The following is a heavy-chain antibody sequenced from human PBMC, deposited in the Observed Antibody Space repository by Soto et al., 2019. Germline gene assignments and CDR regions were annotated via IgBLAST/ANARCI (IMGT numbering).Heavy chain of an antibody. CDR3: ARDGHRSGDY. V-gene: IGHV1-2*02. J-gene: IGHJ4*02. CDR2: INPNTGDT. Sequence: QVQLVKSGAEVKKPGASVKVSCKASEYRFTAYYIHWVRQAPGQGLEWMGLINPNTGDTNYAQNFQGRVTMTRDTSISTAYMELSRLRSDDTAIYYCARDGHRSGDYWGQGTLVTVSS. D-gene: IGHD1-26*01. CDR1: EYRFTAYY.